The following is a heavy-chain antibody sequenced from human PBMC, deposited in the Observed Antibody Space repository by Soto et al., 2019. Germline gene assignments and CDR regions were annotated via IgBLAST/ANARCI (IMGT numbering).Heavy chain of an antibody. J-gene: IGHJ4*02. CDR3: ARGGVSTRTFDY. D-gene: IGHD3-3*01. CDR2: IYPSDSDT. V-gene: IGHV5-51*01. Sequence: PGESLNISFKASGYSFTRYWIGWVRQMPGKGLEWMGIIYPSDSDTRYRPSFQGQVTISADKSISSAYLQWSSLRASDTAMYYCARGGVSTRTFDYWGQGTPVTVSS. CDR1: GYSFTRYW.